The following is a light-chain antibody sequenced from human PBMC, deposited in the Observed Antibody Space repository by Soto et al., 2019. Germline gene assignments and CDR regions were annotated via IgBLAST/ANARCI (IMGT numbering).Light chain of an antibody. CDR2: AAS. J-gene: IGKJ2*01. V-gene: IGKV1-39*01. Sequence: DTQMTQSPSSLSASIGDRVTITCRANQSSSNYLNWYQQKPGKAPKLLIYAASSLQTGVPSRFSGSGSGTDFILTISSLQPEDFATYYCQQSYRTPYTFGQGTKLEI. CDR3: QQSYRTPYT. CDR1: QSSSNY.